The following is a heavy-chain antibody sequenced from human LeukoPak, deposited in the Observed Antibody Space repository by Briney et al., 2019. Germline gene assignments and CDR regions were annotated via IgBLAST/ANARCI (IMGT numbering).Heavy chain of an antibody. J-gene: IGHJ6*02. Sequence: SETLSLTCTVSGGSISSYYWSWIRQPPGKGLEWIGYIYYSGSTNYNPSLKSRVTISVDTSKNQFSLRLSSVTAADTAVYYCARDRYLWGNPGLPMDVWGQGTTVTVSS. CDR3: ARDRYLWGNPGLPMDV. CDR1: GGSISSYY. CDR2: IYYSGST. V-gene: IGHV4-59*01. D-gene: IGHD3-16*01.